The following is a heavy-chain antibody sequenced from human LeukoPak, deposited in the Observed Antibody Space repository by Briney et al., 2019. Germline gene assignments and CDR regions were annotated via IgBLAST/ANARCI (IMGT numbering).Heavy chain of an antibody. J-gene: IGHJ4*02. CDR2: ISSSSSYI. V-gene: IGHV3-21*01. D-gene: IGHD1-7*01. CDR3: ARENPYNRARTGTTDVDY. CDR1: GFTFSSYS. Sequence: GGSLRLSCAASGFTFSSYSMNWVRQAPGKGLEWVSSISSSSSYIYYADSVKGRFTISRDNAKNSLYLQMNSLRAEDTAVYYCARENPYNRARTGTTDVDYWGQGTLVTVSS.